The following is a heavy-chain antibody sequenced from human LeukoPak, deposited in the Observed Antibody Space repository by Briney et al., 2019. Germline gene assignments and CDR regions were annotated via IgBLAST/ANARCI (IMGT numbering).Heavy chain of an antibody. D-gene: IGHD3-9*01. CDR1: GFTFSSYS. Sequence: PGGSLRLSCAASGFTFSSYSMNWVRQAPGKGLEWVSSISSSSSYIYYADSVKGRFTISRDNAKNSLYLQMNSLRAEDTAVYYCARYDILTGYYFDYWGRGTLVTVSS. CDR2: ISSSSSYI. V-gene: IGHV3-21*01. CDR3: ARYDILTGYYFDY. J-gene: IGHJ4*02.